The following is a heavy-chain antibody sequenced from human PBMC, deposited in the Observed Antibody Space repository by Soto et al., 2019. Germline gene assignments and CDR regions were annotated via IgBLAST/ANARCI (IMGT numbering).Heavy chain of an antibody. CDR1: GGSISSSSYY. V-gene: IGHV4-39*01. CDR2: IYYSGST. CDR3: ARLGAYYQSLDP. J-gene: IGHJ5*02. D-gene: IGHD3-22*01. Sequence: SETLSLTCTVSGGSISSSSYYWGWIRQAPGKGLEWIGRIYYSGSTYYNPSLKSRITISVDTSKNQFSLRLTSVTAADTAVYYCARLGAYYQSLDPWGPGTLVTVSS.